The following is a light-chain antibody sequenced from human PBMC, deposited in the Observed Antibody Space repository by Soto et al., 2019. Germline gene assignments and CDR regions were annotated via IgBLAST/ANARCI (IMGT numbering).Light chain of an antibody. CDR1: SGSIASNY. CDR2: EDN. Sequence: FMLTQPHSVSESPGKTVTISCTRSSGSIASNYVQWYQQRPGSAPTTLIYEDNQRPSGVPDRFSGSIDSSSNSASLTISGLKTEYEADYYCQSYDSSNHVVFGGGTKLTVL. CDR3: QSYDSSNHVV. J-gene: IGLJ2*01. V-gene: IGLV6-57*03.